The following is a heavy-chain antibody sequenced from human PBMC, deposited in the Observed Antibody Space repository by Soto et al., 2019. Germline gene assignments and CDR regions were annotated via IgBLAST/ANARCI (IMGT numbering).Heavy chain of an antibody. V-gene: IGHV4-59*01. J-gene: IGHJ6*03. CDR3: ARTYSGYDIYYYYYMDV. Sequence: SETLSLTCTVSGGSISSYYWSWIRQPPGKGLEWIGYIYYSGSTNYNPSLKSRVTISVDTSKNQFSLKLSSVTAADTAVYYCARTYSGYDIYYYYYMDVWGKGTTVTVSS. CDR1: GGSISSYY. CDR2: IYYSGST. D-gene: IGHD5-12*01.